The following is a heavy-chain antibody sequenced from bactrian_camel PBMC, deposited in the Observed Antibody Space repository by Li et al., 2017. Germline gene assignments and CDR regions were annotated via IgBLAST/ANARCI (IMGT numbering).Heavy chain of an antibody. J-gene: IGHJ4*01. Sequence: HVQLVESGGGSVQAGGALRLSCAAYGYTRSDNCMAWFRQRPGNGREGVASICPGIRTSYGEFVEGRFTIPRDSVENMLYLQMNSLKPEDTAMYYCAVGQIAGDPLDAATFRYWGRGTQVTVS. V-gene: IGHV3S55*01. D-gene: IGHD4*01. CDR3: AVGQIAGDPLDAATFRY. CDR1: GYTRSDNC. CDR2: ICPGIRT.